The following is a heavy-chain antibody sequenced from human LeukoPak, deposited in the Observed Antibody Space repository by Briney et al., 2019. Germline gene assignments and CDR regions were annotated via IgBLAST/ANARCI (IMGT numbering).Heavy chain of an antibody. Sequence: GASVKVSCKASGYTFTSYGISWVRQAPGQGLEWMGWISAYNGNTNYAQKLQGRVTMTTDTSTSTAYMELRSLRSDDTAVYYCARNPPGYSVYYYGMDVWGKGTTVTVSS. CDR1: GYTFTSYG. D-gene: IGHD3-9*01. CDR3: ARNPPGYSVYYYGMDV. V-gene: IGHV1-18*04. J-gene: IGHJ6*04. CDR2: ISAYNGNT.